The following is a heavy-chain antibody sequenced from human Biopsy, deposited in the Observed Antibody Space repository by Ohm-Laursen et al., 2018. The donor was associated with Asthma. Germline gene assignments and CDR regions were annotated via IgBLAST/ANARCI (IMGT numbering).Heavy chain of an antibody. CDR3: ARDAGYCGGDCYSLLEYYYYYYGMDV. J-gene: IGHJ6*02. V-gene: IGHV3-48*02. CDR2: ISSSSTI. Sequence: SLRLSCTAPGFTFSSYSMNWVRQAPGKGLEWVSYISSSSTIYYADSVKGRFTISRDNAKNSLYLQMNSLGDEDTAVYYCARDAGYCGGDCYSLLEYYYYYYGMDVWGQGTTVTVSS. CDR1: GFTFSSYS. D-gene: IGHD2-21*02.